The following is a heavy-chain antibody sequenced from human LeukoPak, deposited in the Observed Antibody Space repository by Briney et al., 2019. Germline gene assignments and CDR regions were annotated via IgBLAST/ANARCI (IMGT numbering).Heavy chain of an antibody. Sequence: PSETLSLTCTVFGGSISSSSYYWGWIRQPPGKGLEWIGSIYYSGSTYYNPSLKSRVTISVDTSKNQFSLKLSSVTAADTAVYYCARVGSYFGQVDYWGQGTLVTVSS. CDR1: GGSISSSSYY. J-gene: IGHJ4*02. CDR2: IYYSGST. D-gene: IGHD1-26*01. V-gene: IGHV4-39*07. CDR3: ARVGSYFGQVDY.